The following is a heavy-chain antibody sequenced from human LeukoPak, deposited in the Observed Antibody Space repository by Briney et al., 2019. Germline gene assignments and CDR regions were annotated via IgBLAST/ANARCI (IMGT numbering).Heavy chain of an antibody. CDR1: GYTFTGYY. J-gene: IGHJ4*02. V-gene: IGHV1-2*06. Sequence: ASVKVSCKASGYTFTGYYMHWGRQAPGEGGERMGRINANSGGTKYAQKLKGRVTMNRETDIRTAYRELSRLRSGGTAVYYCARADSGWASSGYLDWGPGTLVTVSS. CDR3: ARADSGWASSGYLD. D-gene: IGHD3-22*01. CDR2: INANSGGT.